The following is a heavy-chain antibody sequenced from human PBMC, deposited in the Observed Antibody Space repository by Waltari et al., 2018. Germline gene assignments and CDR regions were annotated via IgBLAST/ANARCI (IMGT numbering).Heavy chain of an antibody. D-gene: IGHD1-26*01. CDR1: GYSFTDYH. J-gene: IGHJ4*02. CDR3: ARDPGPIVGAPDY. CDR2: INHKKGAT. Sequence: QVQLVQSGTEVKKPGASVKVSCQASGYSFTDYHLHWVRPTPGQGIEWRGVINHKKGATGNAKNCLGRVTRTRETAINTVYMDLSGLRSDDTAVFYCARDPGPIVGAPDYWGQGTLVTVSS. V-gene: IGHV1-2*02.